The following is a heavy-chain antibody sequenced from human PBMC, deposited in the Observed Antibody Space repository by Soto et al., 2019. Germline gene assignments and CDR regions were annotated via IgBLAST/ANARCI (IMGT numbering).Heavy chain of an antibody. D-gene: IGHD2-15*01. CDR3: ARLYIGDIVARGIEDS. CDR2: IYYTGST. J-gene: IGHJ4*02. Sequence: QLQLQESGPGLVKPSETLSLTCTVSGASIGSSHFYWGWIRQPPGKGLEWIGNIYYTGSTYYNSSLKNRVTIFVDTSKNQFSLKLRSVTAADTAVYYCARLYIGDIVARGIEDSWGQGTLVTVSS. CDR1: GASIGSSHFY. V-gene: IGHV4-39*01.